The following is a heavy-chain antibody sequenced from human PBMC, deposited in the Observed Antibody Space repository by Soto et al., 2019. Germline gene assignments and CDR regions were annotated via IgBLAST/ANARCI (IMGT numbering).Heavy chain of an antibody. CDR2: IWYNGNKK. V-gene: IGHV3-33*01. Sequence: GGSLRLSCAASGFTFSSYGIHWVRQAPGEGLEWLAVIWYNGNKKYYADSVKGRFTISRDNSKNTVYLQMNSLRAEDTAVYYCARDRDYFDTSGYYYHFDYWGQGTLVTVSS. D-gene: IGHD3-22*01. CDR3: ARDRDYFDTSGYYYHFDY. J-gene: IGHJ4*02. CDR1: GFTFSSYG.